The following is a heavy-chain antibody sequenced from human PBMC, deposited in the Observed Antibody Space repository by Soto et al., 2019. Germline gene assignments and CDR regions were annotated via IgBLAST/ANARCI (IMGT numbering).Heavy chain of an antibody. V-gene: IGHV3-23*01. Sequence: GGSLRLSCAASGFTFSSYAMSLVRQAPGKGLEWVSGFSGRGGSTYYADSVKGRISISRVSSKNSLYLQMNSLRAEDPSLYYYEKGPDPSPRTNYYYYGMDVGSHGVTVTGSS. CDR2: FSGRGGST. CDR1: GFTFSSYA. CDR3: EKGPDPSPRTNYYYYGMDV. D-gene: IGHD2-2*01. J-gene: IGHJ6*02.